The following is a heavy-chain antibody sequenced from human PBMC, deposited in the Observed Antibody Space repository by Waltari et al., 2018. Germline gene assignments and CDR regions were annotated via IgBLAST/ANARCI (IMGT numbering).Heavy chain of an antibody. Sequence: EVQLVESGGGLVQPGGSLRLSCAASGFTFSNYLMTWVRQAPGKGLEWVGNIKQDGSEKYYVDSVKGRFTISRDNAKNSLYLQMNSLRAEDTAVYYCARGRATNDYGGQGTLVTVSS. J-gene: IGHJ4*02. V-gene: IGHV3-7*01. CDR3: ARGRATNDY. CDR2: IKQDGSEK. CDR1: GFTFSNYL.